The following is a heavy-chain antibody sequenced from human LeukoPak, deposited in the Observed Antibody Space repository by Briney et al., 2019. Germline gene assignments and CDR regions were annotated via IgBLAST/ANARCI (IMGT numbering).Heavy chain of an antibody. CDR2: VNPESGVT. V-gene: IGHV1-2*02. CDR3: ARDLLDTPMWEFDY. J-gene: IGHJ4*02. CDR1: GYTFTGYR. D-gene: IGHD5-18*01. Sequence: ASVKVSCKTSGYTFTGYRLHWVRQAPGQGLEWMGWVNPESGVTKYTQKLQDRVTLTRDTSITTAYMELSGLGSDDTAVYYCARDLLDTPMWEFDYWGQGTLVTVSS.